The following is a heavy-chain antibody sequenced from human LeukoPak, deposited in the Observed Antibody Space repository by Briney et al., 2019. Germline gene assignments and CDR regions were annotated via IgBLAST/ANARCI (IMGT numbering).Heavy chain of an antibody. CDR3: AKSEISSGYFRNYYYYYGMDV. J-gene: IGHJ6*02. CDR2: ISYDGSNK. Sequence: SLRLSXAASGFTFSSYGMHWVRQAPGKGLEWVAVISYDGSNKYYADSVKGRFTISRDNSKNTLYLQMNSLRAEDTAVYYCAKSEISSGYFRNYYYYYGMDVWGQGTTVTVSS. CDR1: GFTFSSYG. D-gene: IGHD3-22*01. V-gene: IGHV3-30*18.